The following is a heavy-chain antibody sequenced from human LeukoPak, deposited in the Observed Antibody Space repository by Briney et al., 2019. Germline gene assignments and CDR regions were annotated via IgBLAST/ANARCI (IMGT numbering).Heavy chain of an antibody. CDR1: GGSINNYY. D-gene: IGHD3-16*02. J-gene: IGHJ3*01. CDR2: ISATGST. CDR3: ARLTEYQLTYRFYGFDY. V-gene: IGHV4-4*09. Sequence: PSETLSLTCAVSGGSINNYYWSRIRQPPGKGLEWIGYISATGSTNYNPSLKSRVTISIDTSKKQFSLNMNSVTAADTAVYHCARLTEYQLTYRFYGFDYWGQGTRVTVS.